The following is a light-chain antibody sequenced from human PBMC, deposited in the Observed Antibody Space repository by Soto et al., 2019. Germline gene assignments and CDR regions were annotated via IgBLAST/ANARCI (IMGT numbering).Light chain of an antibody. CDR1: QSVSSY. V-gene: IGKV3-15*01. CDR3: LQYSTWPPLYT. CDR2: DAS. J-gene: IGKJ2*01. Sequence: EIVMTQSPATLSVSLGERVTLSCRASQSVSSYLAWYQQKPVQAPRLLISDASTRATDIPDRFSGRGSGTDFTLTISSLQSTDLAVYYCLQYSTWPPLYTFGQGTKLEIK.